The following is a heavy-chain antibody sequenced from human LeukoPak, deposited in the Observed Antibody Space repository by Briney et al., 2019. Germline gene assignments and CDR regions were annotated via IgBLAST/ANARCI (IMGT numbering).Heavy chain of an antibody. CDR3: GRGDDAFDI. CDR2: ISTYNGNT. V-gene: IGHV1-18*01. J-gene: IGHJ3*02. Sequence: GASVKVSCKASGGTFSSYAISWVRQAPGQGLEWMGWISTYNGNTNYAQMLQGRVTMTTDTSTTTAYMELRSLRSDDTAVYYCGRGDDAFDIWGQGTMVTVSS. CDR1: GGTFSSYA.